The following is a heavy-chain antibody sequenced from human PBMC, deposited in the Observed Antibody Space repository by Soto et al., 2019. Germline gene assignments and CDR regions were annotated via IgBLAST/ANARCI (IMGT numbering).Heavy chain of an antibody. Sequence: GVSLRLSCSASGFIFSDYEMNWVRQAPGRGLEWVSYISSTGSTIYYADSVKGRFTISRDNAKNSLYLQMNSLRAEDTALYYCARDFVRVYYYGIEVWGPGNTVTVSS. CDR1: GFIFSDYE. V-gene: IGHV3-48*03. J-gene: IGHJ6*02. CDR2: ISSTGSTI. D-gene: IGHD2-15*01. CDR3: ARDFVRVYYYGIEV.